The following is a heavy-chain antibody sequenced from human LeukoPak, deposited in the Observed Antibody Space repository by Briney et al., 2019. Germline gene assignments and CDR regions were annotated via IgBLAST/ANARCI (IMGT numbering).Heavy chain of an antibody. CDR3: ARGPTLVRGVIMPDSVGGMDV. CDR2: INPNSGGT. CDR1: GYTFTGYY. Sequence: GASVKVSCKASGYTFTGYYMHWVRQAPGQGLEWMGWINPNSGGTNYAQKVQGRITMTRDTSISTAYMELSSLRSEDTAVYYCARGPTLVRGVIMPDSVGGMDVWGQGTTVTVSS. J-gene: IGHJ6*02. V-gene: IGHV1-2*02. D-gene: IGHD3-10*01.